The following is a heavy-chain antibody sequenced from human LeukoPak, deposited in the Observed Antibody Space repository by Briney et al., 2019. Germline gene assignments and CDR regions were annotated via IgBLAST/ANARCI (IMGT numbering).Heavy chain of an antibody. D-gene: IGHD2-8*01. CDR3: ASTKGAFDI. J-gene: IGHJ3*02. CDR1: GYSVSSGYY. CDR2: IYYSGST. V-gene: IGHV4-61*01. Sequence: SETLSLTCTVSGYSVSSGYYWGWIRQPPGKGLEWIGYIYYSGSTNYNPSLKSRVTISVDTSKNQFSLKLSSVTAADTAVYYCASTKGAFDIWGQGTMVTVSS.